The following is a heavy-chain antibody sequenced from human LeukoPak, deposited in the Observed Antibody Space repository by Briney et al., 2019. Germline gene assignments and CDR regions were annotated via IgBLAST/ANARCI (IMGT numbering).Heavy chain of an antibody. V-gene: IGHV3-48*03. CDR3: ARDQDRSVTLDY. J-gene: IGHJ4*02. Sequence: PGGSLRLSCAACGFTFSSYEMNWVRQAPGKGLEWISYISSSGSTMYCADSVEGRFTISRDNAKNSLYLQVNSLRAEDTAVYYCARDQDRSVTLDYWGQGTLVTVSS. CDR2: ISSSGSTM. CDR1: GFTFSSYE. D-gene: IGHD1-14*01.